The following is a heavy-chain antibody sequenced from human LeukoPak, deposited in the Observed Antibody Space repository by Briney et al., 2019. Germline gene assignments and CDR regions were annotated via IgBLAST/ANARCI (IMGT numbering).Heavy chain of an antibody. J-gene: IGHJ4*02. CDR3: ARDRGFGELLFDY. CDR1: GFTVSSNY. CDR2: IYSGGST. D-gene: IGHD3-10*01. V-gene: IGHV3-66*01. Sequence: GGSLRLSCAASGFTVSSNYMSWVRQAPGKGLEWVSVIYSGGSTYYADSVKGRFTISRDNSKNTLYLQMNSLRAEDTAVYYCARDRGFGELLFDYWGQGTLVTVSP.